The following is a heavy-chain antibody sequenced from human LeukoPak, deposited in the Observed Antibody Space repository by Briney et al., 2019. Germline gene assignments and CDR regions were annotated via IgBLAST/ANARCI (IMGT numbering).Heavy chain of an antibody. J-gene: IGHJ4*02. CDR1: GYSFISYW. V-gene: IGHV5-51*01. D-gene: IGHD6-19*01. CDR3: ARPGPRYSSGWYYFDY. CDR2: IYPGDSGT. Sequence: GESLKISCKVSGYSFISYWIGWVRQMPGKGLEWMGIIYPGDSGTRYNPSFQGQVTISADKSISTAYLQWSSLKASDTAIYYCARPGPRYSSGWYYFDYWGQGTLVTVSS.